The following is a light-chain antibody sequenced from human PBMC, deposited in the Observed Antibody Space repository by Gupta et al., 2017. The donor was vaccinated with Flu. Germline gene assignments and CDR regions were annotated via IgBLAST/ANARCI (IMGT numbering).Light chain of an antibody. J-gene: IGKJ1*01. V-gene: IGKV1-5*03. Sequence: DIEMTQSPSTLSASVGDRVTITCRASQSISSWLAWYQQKPGKAPKVLIHSTSTLKGGVPSRFSGSGSGTEFILTVSSLQPDDFATYYCQQYYTYPRTFGQGTKVEIK. CDR1: QSISSW. CDR2: STS. CDR3: QQYYTYPRT.